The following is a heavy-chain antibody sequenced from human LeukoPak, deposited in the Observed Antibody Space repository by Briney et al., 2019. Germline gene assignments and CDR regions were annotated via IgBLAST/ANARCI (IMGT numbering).Heavy chain of an antibody. CDR1: VFTFSNYA. Sequence: GGSLRLSCAASVFTFSNYAMTWVRQAPGKGLEWVSAISGSGGSTYYADSVKGRFTISRDNSKNTLYLQMNSLRGEDTAVYYCANGGVIADGGQGTLVTVSS. V-gene: IGHV3-23*01. J-gene: IGHJ4*02. CDR3: ANGGVIAD. D-gene: IGHD3-16*02. CDR2: ISGSGGST.